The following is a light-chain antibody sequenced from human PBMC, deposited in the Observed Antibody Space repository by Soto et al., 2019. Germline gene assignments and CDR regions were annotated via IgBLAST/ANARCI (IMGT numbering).Light chain of an antibody. CDR3: QQYSRYWT. Sequence: DIQMTQSPSTLSASVGDRVTITCRASQSVSGYLAWYQQKPGKGPKLLIYDASSLESGVPSRFRGSGSGIEFTLTISSLQPDDFATYYCQQYSRYWTFGQGTKVDMK. V-gene: IGKV1-5*01. CDR1: QSVSGY. J-gene: IGKJ1*01. CDR2: DAS.